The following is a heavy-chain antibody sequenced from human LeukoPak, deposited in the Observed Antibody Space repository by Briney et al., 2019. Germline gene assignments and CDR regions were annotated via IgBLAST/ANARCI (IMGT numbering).Heavy chain of an antibody. CDR1: GFTFSSYA. Sequence: GGSLRLSCAASGFTFSSYAMSWVRQAPGKGLEGVSAISGSGGSTYYADSVKGRFTISRDNSKNTLYLQMNSLRAEDTAVYYCAKSGYSYGYYFDYWGQGTLVTVSS. CDR3: AKSGYSYGYYFDY. V-gene: IGHV3-23*01. J-gene: IGHJ4*02. D-gene: IGHD5-18*01. CDR2: ISGSGGST.